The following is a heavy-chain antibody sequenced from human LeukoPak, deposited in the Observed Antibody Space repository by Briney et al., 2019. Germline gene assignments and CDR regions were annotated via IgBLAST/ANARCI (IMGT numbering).Heavy chain of an antibody. J-gene: IGHJ4*02. V-gene: IGHV3-7*01. CDR2: IKQDGSEK. CDR1: GFTFSSYW. D-gene: IGHD3-22*01. Sequence: GGSLRLSCAASGFTFSSYWMSWVRQAPGKGLEWVANIKQDGSEKYYVDSVKGRFTISRDNAKNSLYLQMNSLRAEDTAVYYCAKDHPTYYYDSSGYHDYWGQGTLVTVSS. CDR3: AKDHPTYYYDSSGYHDY.